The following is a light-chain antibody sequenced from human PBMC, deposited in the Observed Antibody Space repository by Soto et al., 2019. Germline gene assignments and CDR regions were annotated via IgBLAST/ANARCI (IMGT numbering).Light chain of an antibody. CDR3: CSSAGSSTFWV. CDR1: SSDVGSYNL. J-gene: IGLJ3*02. CDR2: EGN. Sequence: QSVLTQPACVSGSPGQSITISCTGTSSDVGSYNLVSWYQQHPGNAPKLMIYEGNKRPSGVSNRFSGSKSGNTASLTISGLQAEDEADYYCCSSAGSSTFWVFGGGTKVTVL. V-gene: IGLV2-23*03.